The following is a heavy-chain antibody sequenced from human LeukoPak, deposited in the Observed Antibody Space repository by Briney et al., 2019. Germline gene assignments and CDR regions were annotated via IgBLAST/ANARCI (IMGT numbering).Heavy chain of an antibody. J-gene: IGHJ4*02. CDR3: AKDLPAFIVVVPAAVFDY. CDR1: GFTFSSSA. V-gene: IGHV3-73*01. Sequence: GGSLRLSCAASGFTFSSSAIGWVRQASGKGREWVGRVRTKGNGYAPRYAAPVKGRFTISRDNSKNTLYLQMNSLRAEDTAVYYCAKDLPAFIVVVPAAVFDYWGQGTLVTVSS. D-gene: IGHD2-2*01. CDR2: VRTKGNGYAP.